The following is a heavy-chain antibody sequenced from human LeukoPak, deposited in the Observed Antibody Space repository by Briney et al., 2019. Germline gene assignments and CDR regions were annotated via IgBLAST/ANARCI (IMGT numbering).Heavy chain of an antibody. CDR3: ARGDKTITVPDFDY. V-gene: IGHV3-30*04. Sequence: GGSLRLSCAASGFTFSSYAMHWVRQAPGKGLEWVAVISYDGSNKYYADSVKGRFTISRDNSKNTLYLQMNSLRAEDTAVYYCARGDKTITVPDFDYWGQGTLVTVSS. CDR1: GFTFSSYA. D-gene: IGHD4-11*01. CDR2: ISYDGSNK. J-gene: IGHJ4*02.